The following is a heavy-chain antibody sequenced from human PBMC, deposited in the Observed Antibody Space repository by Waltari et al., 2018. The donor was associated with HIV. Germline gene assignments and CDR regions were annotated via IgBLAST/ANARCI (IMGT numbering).Heavy chain of an antibody. Sequence: EVQLVESGGGLVQPGGSLRLSCAASGFTVSSNYMSWVRQDPGKGLAWVAGIYSGGSTYYACSVKGRCTISRDNSKNTLYLQMNSLRAEDTAVYYCASIAYCVVDCDPRGMDVWGQGTTVTVSS. D-gene: IGHD2-21*02. CDR2: IYSGGST. CDR1: GFTVSSNY. V-gene: IGHV3-66*01. CDR3: ASIAYCVVDCDPRGMDV. J-gene: IGHJ6*02.